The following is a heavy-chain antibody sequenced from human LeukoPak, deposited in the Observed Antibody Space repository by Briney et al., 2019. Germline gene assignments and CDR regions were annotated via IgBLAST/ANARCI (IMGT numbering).Heavy chain of an antibody. Sequence: GGSLRLSCAASGFTFSSNAMHWVRQAPGKGLEWVAVISYDGSNKYYADSVKGRFTISRDNSKITLYLQMNSLRAEDTAVYYCARDSDYYDSSGPLYFQHWGQGTLVTVSS. CDR3: ARDSDYYDSSGPLYFQH. D-gene: IGHD3-22*01. J-gene: IGHJ1*01. V-gene: IGHV3-30-3*01. CDR1: GFTFSSNA. CDR2: ISYDGSNK.